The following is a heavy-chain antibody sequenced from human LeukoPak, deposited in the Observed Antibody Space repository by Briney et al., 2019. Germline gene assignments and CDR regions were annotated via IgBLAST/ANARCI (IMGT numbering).Heavy chain of an antibody. J-gene: IGHJ3*02. V-gene: IGHV3-23*01. CDR1: GFTSSNHA. D-gene: IGHD1-26*01. Sequence: PGGSLRLSCAGSGFTSSNHAMSWVRQAPGKGLEWVSAISGRGDCTYYADSVKGRFTISRDNADDTLYLQMNSLRVEDTAVYFCVRGALLSREHAFDIWGLGTMVTVSS. CDR2: ISGRGDCT. CDR3: VRGALLSREHAFDI.